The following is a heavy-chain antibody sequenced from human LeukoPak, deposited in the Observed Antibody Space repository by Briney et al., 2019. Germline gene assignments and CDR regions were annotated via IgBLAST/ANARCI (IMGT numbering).Heavy chain of an antibody. CDR2: ISSSSSTI. Sequence: GGSLRLSCGASGFTFSTYSMNWVRQAPGRGLQWVSYISSSSSTIYYADSVKGRFTISRDNAKNSLYLQMNSLRAEDTAVYYCASSGSGSPDRDYWGQGTLVTASS. CDR1: GFTFSTYS. CDR3: ASSGSGSPDRDY. V-gene: IGHV3-48*01. D-gene: IGHD3-10*01. J-gene: IGHJ4*02.